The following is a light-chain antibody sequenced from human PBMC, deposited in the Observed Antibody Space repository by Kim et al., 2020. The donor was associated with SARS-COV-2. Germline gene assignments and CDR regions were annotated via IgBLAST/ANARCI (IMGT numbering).Light chain of an antibody. Sequence: LAPGERATHSCRARQSVSSNYLAWDQQKPGQTPRFLFYGASSRATGIPDRFSGSGSGTDFTLTISRLEPEDFAVYYCQQYGSSPRFGGGTKVDIK. CDR1: QSVSSNY. CDR2: GAS. V-gene: IGKV3-20*01. J-gene: IGKJ4*01. CDR3: QQYGSSPR.